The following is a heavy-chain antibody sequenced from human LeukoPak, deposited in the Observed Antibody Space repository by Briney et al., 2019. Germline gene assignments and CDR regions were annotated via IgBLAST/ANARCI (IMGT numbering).Heavy chain of an antibody. D-gene: IGHD3-3*01. CDR2: INPNSGGT. V-gene: IGHV1-2*02. CDR3: ARGGVSIFGVVIGSFDY. Sequence: ASVKVSCKASGYTFTGYYMHWVRQAPGQGLEWMGWINPNSGGTNYAQKFQGRVTMTRDTSISTAYMELSRLRSDDTAVYYCARGGVSIFGVVIGSFDYWGQGTLVTVSS. J-gene: IGHJ4*02. CDR1: GYTFTGYY.